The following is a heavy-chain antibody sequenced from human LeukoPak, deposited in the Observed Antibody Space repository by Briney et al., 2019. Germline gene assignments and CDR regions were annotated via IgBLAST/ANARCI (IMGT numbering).Heavy chain of an antibody. D-gene: IGHD6-13*01. J-gene: IGHJ4*02. Sequence: GGSLRLSCAASGFTFSSYAMSWVRQAPGKGLEWVSGISGSGGSTYYADSVKGRFTISRDNSKNTLYLQMNSLRAEDTAVYYCAKGLAGSSFRGNYFDYWGQGTLVTVSS. V-gene: IGHV3-23*01. CDR1: GFTFSSYA. CDR3: AKGLAGSSFRGNYFDY. CDR2: ISGSGGST.